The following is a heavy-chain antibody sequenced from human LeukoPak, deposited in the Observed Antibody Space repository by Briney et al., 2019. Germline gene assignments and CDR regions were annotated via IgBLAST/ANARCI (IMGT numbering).Heavy chain of an antibody. Sequence: GGSLRLSCAASGFIFSSYSMNWVRQAPGKGLEWVSPISSGSSYIYYADSVKGRFTISRDNAKNSLYLQMNSLSAEDTAVYYCAYTSGYDFSSYYYYYMDVWGKGTTVTASS. V-gene: IGHV3-21*01. CDR3: AYTSGYDFSSYYYYYMDV. J-gene: IGHJ6*03. D-gene: IGHD5-12*01. CDR2: ISSGSSYI. CDR1: GFIFSSYS.